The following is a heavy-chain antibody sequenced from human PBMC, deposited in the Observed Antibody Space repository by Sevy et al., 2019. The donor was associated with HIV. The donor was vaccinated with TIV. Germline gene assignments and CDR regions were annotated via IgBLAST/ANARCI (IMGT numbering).Heavy chain of an antibody. CDR3: AREIVGGPFDF. J-gene: IGHJ3*01. CDR1: GFTFSIYT. V-gene: IGHV3-48*01. D-gene: IGHD1-26*01. Sequence: GGSLRLSCAASGFTFSIYTMSWVRLAPGKALECVSYVVGSSRTIDYADSVKGRFTISRDNAKNSLYLQMNSLRAEDTAVYYCAREIVGGPFDFWGQGTMVTVSS. CDR2: VVGSSRTI.